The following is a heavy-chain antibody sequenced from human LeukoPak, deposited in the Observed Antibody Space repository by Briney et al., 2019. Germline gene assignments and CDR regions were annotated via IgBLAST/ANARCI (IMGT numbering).Heavy chain of an antibody. Sequence: SETLSLTCAVSGGSISSYYWSWIRQPPGKGLEWIGYIYYSGSTNNNPSLKSRVTISVDTSKNQFSLKLSSVTAADTAVYYCARGATATTVTSFNYWGQGTLVTVSS. CDR3: ARGATATTVTSFNY. V-gene: IGHV4-59*08. D-gene: IGHD4-17*01. J-gene: IGHJ4*02. CDR2: IYYSGST. CDR1: GGSISSYY.